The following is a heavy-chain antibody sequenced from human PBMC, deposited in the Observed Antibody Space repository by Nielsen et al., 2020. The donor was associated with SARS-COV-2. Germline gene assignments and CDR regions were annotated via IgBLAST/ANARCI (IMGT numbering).Heavy chain of an antibody. J-gene: IGHJ3*01. V-gene: IGHV3-30*03. CDR3: ARGGVLWFGGV. Sequence: LSLTCAASGFTFSSYSMNWVRQAPGKGLEWVAVISYAESDKYYADSVKGRFTISRDNLKNTVYMQMNSLKIEDMAVYHCARGGVLWFGGVWGQGTMVTVSS. CDR2: ISYAESDK. CDR1: GFTFSSYS. D-gene: IGHD3-10*01.